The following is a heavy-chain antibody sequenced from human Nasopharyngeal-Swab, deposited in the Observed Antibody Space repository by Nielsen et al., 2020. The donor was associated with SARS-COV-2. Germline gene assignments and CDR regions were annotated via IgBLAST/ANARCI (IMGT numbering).Heavy chain of an antibody. CDR3: ARGLPSGFWSGYYPYYYYGMDV. D-gene: IGHD3-3*01. V-gene: IGHV4-39*01. Sequence: GSLRLSCTVSGGSISSSSYYWGWIRQPPGKGLEWIGSIYYSGSTYYNPSLKSRVTISVDTSKNQFSLKLSSVTAADTAVYYCARGLPSGFWSGYYPYYYYGMDVWGQGTTVTVSS. J-gene: IGHJ6*02. CDR1: GGSISSSSYY. CDR2: IYYSGST.